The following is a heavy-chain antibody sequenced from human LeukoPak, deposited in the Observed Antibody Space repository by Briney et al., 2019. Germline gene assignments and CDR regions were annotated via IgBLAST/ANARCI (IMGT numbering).Heavy chain of an antibody. D-gene: IGHD6-6*01. V-gene: IGHV1-69*05. CDR2: IIPIFGTA. Sequence: GASVKVSCKASGGTLSSYAISWVRQAPGQGLEWMGGIIPIFGTANYAQKFQGRVTITTDESTSTAYMELSSLRSEDTAVYYCARDRVAARPRYYYYYMDVWGKGTTVTVSS. CDR3: ARDRVAARPRYYYYYMDV. CDR1: GGTLSSYA. J-gene: IGHJ6*03.